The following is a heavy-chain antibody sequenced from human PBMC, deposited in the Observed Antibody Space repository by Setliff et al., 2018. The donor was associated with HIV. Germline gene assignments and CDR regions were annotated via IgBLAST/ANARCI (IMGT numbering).Heavy chain of an antibody. V-gene: IGHV3-23*01. Sequence: GESLKISCAASGFTFSSYAMIWVRQAPGKGLVWVSTISADGERTYYPDSVKGRFTISRDNSNNALHLQMHSLTAEDTAVYYCAKGRVFGAANYFEYWGQGTPVTSPQ. CDR1: GFTFSSYA. D-gene: IGHD3-3*01. J-gene: IGHJ4*02. CDR2: ISADGERT. CDR3: AKGRVFGAANYFEY.